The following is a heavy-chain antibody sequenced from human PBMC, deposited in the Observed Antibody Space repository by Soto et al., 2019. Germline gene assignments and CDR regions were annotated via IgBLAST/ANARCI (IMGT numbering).Heavy chain of an antibody. V-gene: IGHV4-34*01. CDR1: GVSFSGYY. CDR2: INHSGST. D-gene: IGHD3-16*01. J-gene: IGHJ4*02. Sequence: QVQLQQWGAGLLKPSETLSLTCAVYGVSFSGYYWSWIRQPPGKGLEWIGEINHSGSTNYNPSLKSRVTISVDTSKNQFSLKLSSVTAADTGVYYCARAWGGVPDYWGQGTLVTVSS. CDR3: ARAWGGVPDY.